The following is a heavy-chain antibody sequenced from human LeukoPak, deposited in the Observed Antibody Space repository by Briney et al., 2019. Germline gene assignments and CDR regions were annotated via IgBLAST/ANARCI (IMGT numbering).Heavy chain of an antibody. V-gene: IGHV1-2*02. CDR1: GYTFTGYY. D-gene: IGHD5-12*01. CDR3: ASWAGGDEPVASFDY. J-gene: IGHJ4*02. CDR2: INPNNGGT. Sequence: AAVKVSCQASGYTFTGYYMHWVRQAPGQGLEWMGWINPNNGGTNYAQKFQGRVTMTRDTSISTAYMELRRLRYDDTAVYYCASWAGGDEPVASFDYWGQGT.